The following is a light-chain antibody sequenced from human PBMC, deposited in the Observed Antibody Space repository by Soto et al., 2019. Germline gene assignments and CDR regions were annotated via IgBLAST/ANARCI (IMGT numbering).Light chain of an antibody. V-gene: IGKV3-11*01. CDR1: QSVSTY. Sequence: ETVLTQSPATLSLSPGERATLSCRASQSVSTYIAWYQQRPGQSPRLLIYDASNRAAGIPARFSGSGSGTDFTLMISSLEPEDFAVYYCQQRTHWPITFGQGTRLVIK. CDR2: DAS. J-gene: IGKJ5*01. CDR3: QQRTHWPIT.